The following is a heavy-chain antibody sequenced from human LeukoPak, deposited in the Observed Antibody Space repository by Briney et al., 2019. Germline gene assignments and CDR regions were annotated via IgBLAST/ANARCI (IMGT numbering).Heavy chain of an antibody. CDR3: ATSYGDSTGIFDY. CDR2: IYYTGTT. V-gene: IGHV4-39*01. J-gene: IGHJ4*02. CDR1: GGSMSTTVYY. Sequence: PSETLSLTCTVSGGSMSTTVYYWAWVRQTPDKGLESIGSIYYTGTTYSNPSLRGRVTISAETSKNQFSLHLTSATAADTAVYYCATSYGDSTGIFDYWGQGILVTVSS. D-gene: IGHD2-21*02.